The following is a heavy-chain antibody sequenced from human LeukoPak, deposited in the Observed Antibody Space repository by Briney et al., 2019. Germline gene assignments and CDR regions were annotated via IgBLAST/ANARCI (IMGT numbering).Heavy chain of an antibody. J-gene: IGHJ4*02. Sequence: SETLSLTCTVSGGSISRGSYFWSWIRQPPGKGLEWIGYIFHTGSTSYNPSLKSRVTISVDRSKNQFSLKLNSVTAADTAVYYCARVHRRVTTVTTITVTGMYYFDYWGQGTLVTVSS. D-gene: IGHD4-11*01. CDR2: IFHTGST. CDR3: ARVHRRVTTVTTITVTGMYYFDY. CDR1: GGSISRGSYF. V-gene: IGHV4-30-2*01.